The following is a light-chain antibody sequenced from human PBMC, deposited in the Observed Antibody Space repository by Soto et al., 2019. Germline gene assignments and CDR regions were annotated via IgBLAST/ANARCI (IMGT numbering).Light chain of an antibody. CDR1: QSVRSNY. J-gene: IGKJ5*01. CDR3: QQRSNWPPIT. V-gene: IGKV3-11*01. Sequence: SPGTLSLSPGERATLSCRASQSVRSNYLAWYQQKPGQAPRLLIYDASNRATGIPARFSGSGSGTDFTLTISSLEPEDFAVYYCQQRSNWPPITFGQGTRLEIK. CDR2: DAS.